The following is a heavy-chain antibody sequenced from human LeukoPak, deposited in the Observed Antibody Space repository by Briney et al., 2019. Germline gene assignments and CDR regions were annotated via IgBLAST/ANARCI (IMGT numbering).Heavy chain of an antibody. CDR3: AREPLVVGATYFDY. Sequence: PSETLSLTCTVSGGSISNSSYYWGWIRQPPGKGLEWIGSIYYSGSTYYNPSLKSRVTISVDTSKNQFSLKLRSVTAADTAVYYCAREPLVVGATYFDYWGQGTLVTVSS. J-gene: IGHJ4*02. CDR1: GGSISNSSYY. V-gene: IGHV4-39*07. CDR2: IYYSGST. D-gene: IGHD2-15*01.